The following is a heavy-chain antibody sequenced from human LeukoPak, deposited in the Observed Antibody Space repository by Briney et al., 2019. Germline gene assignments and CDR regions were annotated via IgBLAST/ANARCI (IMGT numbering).Heavy chain of an antibody. CDR1: GGTFSSYA. J-gene: IGHJ4*02. CDR2: IIPIFGTA. CDR3: ARGPNYYGSGSYLDY. D-gene: IGHD3-10*01. Sequence: GASVKVSCKASGGTFSSYAISWVRQAPGQGLEWMGGIIPIFGTANYAQKFQGRVTITADKSTSTAYMELSSLRSGDTAVYYCARGPNYYGSGSYLDYWGQGTLVTVSS. V-gene: IGHV1-69*06.